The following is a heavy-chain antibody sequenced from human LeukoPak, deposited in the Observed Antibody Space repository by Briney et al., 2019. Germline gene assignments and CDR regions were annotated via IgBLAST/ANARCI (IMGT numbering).Heavy chain of an antibody. CDR2: INPNSGGT. CDR3: ARSYYDSSGSALDYCYYMDV. V-gene: IGHV1-2*02. J-gene: IGHJ6*03. D-gene: IGHD3-22*01. CDR1: GYTFTGYY. Sequence: ASVKVSCKASGYTFTGYYMHWVRQAPGQGLEWMGWINPNSGGTNYAQKFQGRVTMTRDTSISTAYMELRRLRSDDTAVYYCARSYYDSSGSALDYCYYMDVWGKGTTVTVSS.